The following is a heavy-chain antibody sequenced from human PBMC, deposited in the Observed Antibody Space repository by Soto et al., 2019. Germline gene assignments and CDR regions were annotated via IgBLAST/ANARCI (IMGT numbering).Heavy chain of an antibody. CDR3: ARVSCSGGSCYRGWFDP. J-gene: IGHJ5*02. CDR2: IIPILGIA. V-gene: IGHV1-69*02. CDR1: GGTFSSYT. Sequence: QVQLVQSGAEVKKPGSSVKVSCKASGGTFSSYTISWVRQAPGQGLEWMGRIIPILGIANYAQKFQGRVTITADKSTSTAYMELSSLRSEDTAVYYCARVSCSGGSCYRGWFDPWGRGTLVTVSS. D-gene: IGHD2-15*01.